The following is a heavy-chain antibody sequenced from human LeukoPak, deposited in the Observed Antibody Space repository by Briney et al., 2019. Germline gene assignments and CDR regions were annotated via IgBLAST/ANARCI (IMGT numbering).Heavy chain of an antibody. V-gene: IGHV4-34*01. D-gene: IGHD1-26*01. CDR2: INHSGST. CDR3: ARGVSVVGAAY. CDR1: GGSFSGYY. Sequence: SETLSVTCAVYGGSFSGYYWSWIRQPPGKGLEWIGEINHSGSTNYNPSLKSRVTISVDTSKNQFSLKLSSVTAADTAVYYCARGVSVVGAAYWGQGTLVTVSS. J-gene: IGHJ4*02.